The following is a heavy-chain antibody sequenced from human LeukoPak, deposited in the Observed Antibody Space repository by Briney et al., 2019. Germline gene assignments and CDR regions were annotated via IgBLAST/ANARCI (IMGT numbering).Heavy chain of an antibody. J-gene: IGHJ5*02. CDR2: INHSGST. CDR3: TRGGAGLRYFDWLSSWFDP. D-gene: IGHD3-9*01. Sequence: SETQSLTCAVYGGSFSRYYWSWIRQPPGKGLEWIGAINHSGSTNYNPSLKSRVTISVDTSKNQFSLKLSSVTAADTAVYYCTRGGAGLRYFDWLSSWFDPWGQGTLLTVSS. CDR1: GGSFSRYY. V-gene: IGHV4-34*01.